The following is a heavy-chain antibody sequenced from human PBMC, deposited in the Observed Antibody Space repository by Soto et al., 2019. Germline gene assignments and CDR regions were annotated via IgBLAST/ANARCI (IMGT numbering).Heavy chain of an antibody. J-gene: IGHJ5*02. Sequence: PSETLSLTCAVSGGSITGANGLTWVRQPPGGGLEWIGEISHSGITNYKASLKSRVTMSVDKTKNDVSLKLTSVTAADTAVYYCARVLRGWFDPWGQGTPVTVSS. V-gene: IGHV4-4*02. CDR2: ISHSGIT. CDR1: GGSITGANG. CDR3: ARVLRGWFDP.